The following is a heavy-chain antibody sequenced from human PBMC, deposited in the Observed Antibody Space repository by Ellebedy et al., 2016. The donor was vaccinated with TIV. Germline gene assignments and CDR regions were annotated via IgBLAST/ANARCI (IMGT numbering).Heavy chain of an antibody. CDR2: IYSSGST. V-gene: IGHV4-59*08. D-gene: IGHD1-26*01. CDR1: GGSISSYY. J-gene: IGHJ4*02. CDR3: ARHDSGSYPILRY. Sequence: MPSETLSLTCTVSGGSISSYYWSWIRQPPGKGLEWIGFIYSSGSTNYNPSLKSRLTMSVDTSKNQFSLKLSSVTAADTAVYYCARHDSGSYPILRYWGQGTLVTVSS.